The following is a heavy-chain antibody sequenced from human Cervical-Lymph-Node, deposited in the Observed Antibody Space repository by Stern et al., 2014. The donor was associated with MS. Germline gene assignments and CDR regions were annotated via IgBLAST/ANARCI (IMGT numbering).Heavy chain of an antibody. CDR1: GFTFSSYR. J-gene: IGHJ4*02. Sequence: EVQLVESGGGLVKPGGSLRLSCAASGFTFSSYRMNWVRQAPGKGLGWVASISRGGSYIYYADSLKGRFTISRDNAKNSLYLQMNSLRAEDTAVYYCARGRGGNYRYYFDYWGQGTLVTVSS. CDR2: ISRGGSYI. CDR3: ARGRGGNYRYYFDY. D-gene: IGHD4-23*01. V-gene: IGHV3-21*01.